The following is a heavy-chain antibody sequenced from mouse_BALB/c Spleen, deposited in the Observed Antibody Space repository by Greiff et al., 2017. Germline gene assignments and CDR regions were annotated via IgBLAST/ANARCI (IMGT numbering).Heavy chain of an antibody. D-gene: IGHD1-1*01. V-gene: IGHV1-7*01. CDR1: GYTFTSYW. J-gene: IGHJ4*01. Sequence: QVQLQQSGAELAKPGASVKMSCKASGYTFTSYWMHWVKQRPGQGLEWIGYINPSTGYTEYNQKFKDKATLTADKSSSTAYMQLSSLTSEDSAVYYCAIITTVVAKGNYAMDYWGQGTSVTVSS. CDR3: AIITTVVAKGNYAMDY. CDR2: INPSTGYT.